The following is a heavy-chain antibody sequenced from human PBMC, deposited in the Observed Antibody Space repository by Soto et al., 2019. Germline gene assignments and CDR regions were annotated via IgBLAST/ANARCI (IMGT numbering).Heavy chain of an antibody. D-gene: IGHD2-15*01. CDR1: GYTFTRYT. J-gene: IGHJ5*02. V-gene: IGHV1-3*01. CDR2: INPDNGNT. CDR3: ARGIATGQLDP. Sequence: QVQLVQSGAEVKPGASVKISCKASGYTFTRYTMNWVRQAPGQRLEWMGWINPDNGNTKSSQKFQDRVIITRDTSASTAYMDLSSLRSEDTAVYYCARGIATGQLDPWGQGTLVTVSS.